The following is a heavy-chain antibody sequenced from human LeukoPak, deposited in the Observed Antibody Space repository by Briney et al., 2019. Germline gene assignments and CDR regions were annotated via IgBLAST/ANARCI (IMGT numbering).Heavy chain of an antibody. CDR1: GDSVFSNSS. V-gene: IGHV6-1*01. D-gene: IGHD5-18*01. CDR3: AKGGQGDGYSADEAFDI. CDR2: TYYRSKWYN. J-gene: IGHJ3*02. Sequence: SQTLSLTCAISGDSVFSNSSWNWIRQSPSRGLEWLGRTYYRSKWYNDYVVSVKSRININPDTSKNQFSLQLSSVTPEDTAVYYCAKGGQGDGYSADEAFDIWGQGTMVTVS.